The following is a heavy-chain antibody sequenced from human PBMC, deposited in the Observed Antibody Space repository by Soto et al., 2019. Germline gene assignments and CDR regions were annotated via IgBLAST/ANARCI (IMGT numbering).Heavy chain of an antibody. D-gene: IGHD3-22*01. V-gene: IGHV5-51*01. CDR1: GYRFTNYW. Sequence: GESLKISCKGSGYRFTNYWIGWVRQMPGKGPEWMGIIYPGDSDTRYSPTFEGQVTISADKSITTAYLQWSSLKASDSAMYYCARRGPNDYDSSGYQIDYWGQGTLVTVSS. CDR3: ARRGPNDYDSSGYQIDY. CDR2: IYPGDSDT. J-gene: IGHJ4*02.